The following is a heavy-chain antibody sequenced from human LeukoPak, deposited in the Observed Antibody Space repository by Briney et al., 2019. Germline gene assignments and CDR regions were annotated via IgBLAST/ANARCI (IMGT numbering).Heavy chain of an antibody. CDR3: ARDLVAVAGDNWFDP. D-gene: IGHD6-19*01. CDR2: INPYSGDT. Sequence: ASVKVSCKASEYTFTAYYLHWVRQAPGQGLEWMGWINPYSGDTNYAQKFQGRVTMTRDTSISTAYMELSRLRSDDTAVYYCARDLVAVAGDNWFDPWGQGTLVTVSS. V-gene: IGHV1-2*02. CDR1: EYTFTAYY. J-gene: IGHJ5*02.